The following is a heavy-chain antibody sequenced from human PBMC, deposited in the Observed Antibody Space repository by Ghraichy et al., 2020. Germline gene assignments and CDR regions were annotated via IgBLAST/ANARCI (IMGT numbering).Heavy chain of an antibody. D-gene: IGHD2-15*01. J-gene: IGHJ4*02. V-gene: IGHV3-48*02. CDR2: ISSGRSPI. CDR1: GFTFRSYS. Sequence: GGSLRLSCEASGFTFRSYSMNWVRQAPGKPLEWVSYISSGRSPIYYADSVKGRFTVSRDNAQNSLFLQMNSLRDDDTAVYYCGRDNNGQYFSGVNCFRVRDRGFDSCGQGTLVTVSS. CDR3: GRDNNGQYFSGVNCFRVRDRGFDS.